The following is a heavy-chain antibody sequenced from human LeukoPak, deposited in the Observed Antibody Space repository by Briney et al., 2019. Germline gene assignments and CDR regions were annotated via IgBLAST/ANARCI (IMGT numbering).Heavy chain of an antibody. CDR1: GGSISSSSYY. V-gene: IGHV4-39*07. D-gene: IGHD3-22*01. CDR2: IYYSGST. Sequence: PSETLSLTCTVSGGSISSSSYYWGWIRQPPGKGLEWIGSIYYSGSTYYNPSLKSRVTISVDTSKNQFSLKLSSVTAADTAVYYCAGIRSGYYYYWGQGTLVTVSS. J-gene: IGHJ4*02. CDR3: AGIRSGYYYY.